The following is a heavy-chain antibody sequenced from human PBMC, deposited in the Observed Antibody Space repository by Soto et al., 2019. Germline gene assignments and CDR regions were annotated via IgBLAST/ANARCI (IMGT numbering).Heavy chain of an antibody. Sequence: SQTLSLTCAISGDSVSSNSAAWNWIRQSPSRGLEWLGRTYYRSKWYNDYAVSVKSRITINPDTSKNQFSLQLNSVTPEDTAVYYCARENVVIVVVPAAMGIYFDYWGQGTLVTGSS. CDR2: TYYRSKWYN. J-gene: IGHJ4*02. CDR1: GDSVSSNSAA. D-gene: IGHD2-2*03. V-gene: IGHV6-1*01. CDR3: ARENVVIVVVPAAMGIYFDY.